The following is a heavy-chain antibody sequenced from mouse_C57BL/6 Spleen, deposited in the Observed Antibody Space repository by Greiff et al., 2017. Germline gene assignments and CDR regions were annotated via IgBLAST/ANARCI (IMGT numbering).Heavy chain of an antibody. Sequence: QVQLQQSGAELVRPGASVTLSCKASGYTFTDYEMHWVTQTPVHGLEWIGAIDPETGGTAYNQKFKGKAILTADKSSSTAYMELRSLTSEDSAVYYCTRCYGSSSYYAMDYWGQGTSVTVSS. CDR3: TRCYGSSSYYAMDY. V-gene: IGHV1-15*01. CDR1: GYTFTDYE. D-gene: IGHD1-1*01. J-gene: IGHJ4*01. CDR2: IDPETGGT.